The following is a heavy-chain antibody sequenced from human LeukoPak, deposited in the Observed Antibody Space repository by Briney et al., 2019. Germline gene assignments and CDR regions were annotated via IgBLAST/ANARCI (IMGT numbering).Heavy chain of an antibody. D-gene: IGHD2-2*01. J-gene: IGHJ4*03. CDR2: INTDGSST. CDR1: GFTFISYW. Sequence: PGGSLRLSCAASGFTFISYWVPWVRQAPGMGLVWVSRINTDGSSTSYADSVKGRFTISRDNAKNTLYLQMNSLRAEDTAVYYCAREACSNTSRCFGPRGDGTLVTVSS. CDR3: AREACSNTSRCFGP. V-gene: IGHV3-74*01.